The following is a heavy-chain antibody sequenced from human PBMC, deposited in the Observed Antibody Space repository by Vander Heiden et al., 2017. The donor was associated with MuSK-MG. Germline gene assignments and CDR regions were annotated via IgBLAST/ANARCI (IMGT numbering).Heavy chain of an antibody. V-gene: IGHV3-9*01. J-gene: IGHJ3*01. Sequence: EVHLVESGGGLVQPGRSLTLSCTASGFSFDDYAMHWVRQAPGNGLEWVSGISWNSASRGYADSVEGRFTISRDNVKNSLYLQMNSLRGEDSALYYCAKDIENSAWYGGDAFDFWGQGTMVTVSS. CDR3: AKDIENSAWYGGDAFDF. CDR1: GFSFDDYA. D-gene: IGHD6-19*01. CDR2: ISWNSASR.